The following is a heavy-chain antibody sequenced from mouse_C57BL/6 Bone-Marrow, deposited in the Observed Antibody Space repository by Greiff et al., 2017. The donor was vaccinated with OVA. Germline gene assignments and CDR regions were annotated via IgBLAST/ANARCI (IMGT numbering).Heavy chain of an antibody. D-gene: IGHD1-1*01. J-gene: IGHJ1*03. Sequence: DVMLVESGGDLVKPGGSLKLSCAASGFTFSSYGMSWVRQTPDKRLEWVATISSGGSYTYYPDSVKGRFTISRENAKNTLYLQMSSLKSEDTAMYYCARHVAPITTVVPWYFDVWGTGTTVTVSS. CDR3: ARHVAPITTVVPWYFDV. CDR1: GFTFSSYG. CDR2: ISSGGSYT. V-gene: IGHV5-6*02.